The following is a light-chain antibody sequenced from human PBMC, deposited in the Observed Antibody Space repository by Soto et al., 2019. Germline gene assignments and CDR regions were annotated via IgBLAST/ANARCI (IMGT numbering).Light chain of an antibody. CDR3: QQRYNWPPIT. CDR2: DTS. Sequence: EILLTQSPATLSLSPGERATLSCRASQSVSSNLAWYQQKPGQAPRLLIYDTSNRATGVTARFSGSGSGTDFTLTISSLEPEDFAVYYCQQRYNWPPITFGQGTRLEIK. J-gene: IGKJ5*01. CDR1: QSVSSN. V-gene: IGKV3-11*01.